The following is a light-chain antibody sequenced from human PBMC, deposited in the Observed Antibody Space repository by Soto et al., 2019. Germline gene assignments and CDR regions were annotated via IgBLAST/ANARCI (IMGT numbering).Light chain of an antibody. V-gene: IGKV1-5*03. Sequence: DIQMTQSPSTLSASVGDRVTITCRASQSISTWLAWYQQKPGKAPKVLIYNASSLETGVPPRFSGSGSGTEFTLTISSLQPGDFATYYCQQYDSYPYTFGQGTKLEIK. CDR1: QSISTW. CDR3: QQYDSYPYT. J-gene: IGKJ2*01. CDR2: NAS.